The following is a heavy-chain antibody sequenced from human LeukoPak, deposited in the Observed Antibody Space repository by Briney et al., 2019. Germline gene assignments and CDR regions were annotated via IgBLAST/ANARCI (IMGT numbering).Heavy chain of an antibody. J-gene: IGHJ4*02. CDR1: RYSFTSYC. CDR2: IDPSDSCI. D-gene: IGHD3-10*01. CDR3: ARHPLGFGEFVDY. Sequence: GESLKISCKGSRYSFTSYCISWVRQMPGKGLEWMGRIDPSDSCINYSPPFQGTVTISADTSISTAYLQWSSLKASDTAMCYCARHPLGFGEFVDYWGQGTLVTVSS. V-gene: IGHV5-10-1*01.